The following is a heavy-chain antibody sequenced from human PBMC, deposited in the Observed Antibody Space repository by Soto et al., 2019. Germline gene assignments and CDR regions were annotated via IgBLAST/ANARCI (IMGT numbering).Heavy chain of an antibody. CDR2: VGRSGDNT. D-gene: IGHD2-21*02. V-gene: IGHV3-23*01. CDR3: AKDYGGDPGDY. J-gene: IGHJ4*02. Sequence: EVQLLESGGGLVQPGGSLRLSCAASGFTFSSYGMSWVRQAPGKGLEWVSTVGRSGDNTYYADSVKGRFTVSRDNSKNTLYLQMNSLRAEDTAVYYCAKDYGGDPGDYWGQGTLVTVSS. CDR1: GFTFSSYG.